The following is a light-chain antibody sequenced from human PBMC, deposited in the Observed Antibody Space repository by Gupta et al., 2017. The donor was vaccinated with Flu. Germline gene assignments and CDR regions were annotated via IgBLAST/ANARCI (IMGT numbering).Light chain of an antibody. CDR1: SSDVGGYNY. CDR2: DVN. CDR3: SSYAGSNNYV. Sequence: TSSDVGGYNYVSWYQQHPGKAPKYIIYDVNKRPSGVPDRFSGSKSGNTASLTVSGLQAEDEADYYCSSYAGSNNYVFGTGTKVTVL. J-gene: IGLJ1*01. V-gene: IGLV2-8*01.